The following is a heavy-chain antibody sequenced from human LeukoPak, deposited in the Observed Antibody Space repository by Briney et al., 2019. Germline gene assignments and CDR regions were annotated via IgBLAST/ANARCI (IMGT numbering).Heavy chain of an antibody. V-gene: IGHV3-23*01. Sequence: PGGSLRLSCAASGFTFSSYAMTWVRQAPGKGLEWVSEISGNGDNTYYADSVKGRFTISRDNSKNTLYLQMNSLRAEDTAVYYCAKGKAGSDYWGQGTLVTVSS. CDR1: GFTFSSYA. CDR3: AKGKAGSDY. J-gene: IGHJ4*02. D-gene: IGHD6-13*01. CDR2: ISGNGDNT.